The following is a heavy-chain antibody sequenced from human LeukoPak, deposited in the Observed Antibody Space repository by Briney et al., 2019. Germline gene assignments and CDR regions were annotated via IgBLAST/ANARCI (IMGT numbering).Heavy chain of an antibody. CDR2: INPSGGGT. V-gene: IGHV1-46*01. Sequence: ASVKVSCKASGYRLTSYYIHWVRQAPGQGLEWMGIINPSGGGTKYAQKFQGRVTFISNTSATTAFMELSSLRSEDAAVYYCARDSGSGSNDYWGQGTLVTVSS. CDR1: GYRLTSYY. D-gene: IGHD1-26*01. CDR3: ARDSGSGSNDY. J-gene: IGHJ4*02.